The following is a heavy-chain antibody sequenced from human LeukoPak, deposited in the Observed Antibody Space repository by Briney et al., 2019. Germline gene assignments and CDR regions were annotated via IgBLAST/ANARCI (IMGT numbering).Heavy chain of an antibody. J-gene: IGHJ5*02. Sequence: ASETLSLTCTVSGGSISSSSYYWGWIRQPPGKGLEWIGSIYYSGSTYYNPSLKSRVTISVDTSKNQSSLKLSSVTAADMAVYYCARGRGEGRGIAMIRGVRAPSYNWFDPWGHGILVTVSS. D-gene: IGHD3-10*01. CDR2: IYYSGST. V-gene: IGHV4-39*07. CDR1: GGSISSSSYY. CDR3: ARGRGEGRGIAMIRGVRAPSYNWFDP.